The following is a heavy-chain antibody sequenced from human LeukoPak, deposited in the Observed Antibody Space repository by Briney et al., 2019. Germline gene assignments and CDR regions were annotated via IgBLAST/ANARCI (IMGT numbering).Heavy chain of an antibody. CDR2: IRYDGSNK. J-gene: IGHJ4*02. CDR1: GFTFSSYG. CDR3: AKDPGIAAAGTTFFDY. V-gene: IGHV3-30*02. Sequence: GGSLRLSCAASGFTFSSYGMHWVRQAPGKGLEWVAFIRYDGSNKYYADSVKGRFTISRDNSKNTLYLQMNSLRAEDTAVYYCAKDPGIAAAGTTFFDYWGQGTLVTVSS. D-gene: IGHD6-13*01.